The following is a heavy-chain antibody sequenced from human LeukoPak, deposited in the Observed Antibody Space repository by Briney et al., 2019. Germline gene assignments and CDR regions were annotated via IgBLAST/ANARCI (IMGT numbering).Heavy chain of an antibody. J-gene: IGHJ3*01. CDR1: GGFISSGNW. Sequence: ASETLSLTCAVSGGFISSGNWWSWVRQPPGKGLEWIGKIYRDGSTNYNPSLKSRVTISIDKSKNQFSLKLSPLTAADTAVYYCARNGAYAIDVWGQGTMVTVSS. CDR2: IYRDGST. CDR3: ARNGAYAIDV. V-gene: IGHV4-4*02.